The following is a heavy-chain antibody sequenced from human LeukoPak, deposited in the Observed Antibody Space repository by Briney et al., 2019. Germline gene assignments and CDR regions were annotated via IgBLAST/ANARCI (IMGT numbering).Heavy chain of an antibody. Sequence: TGGSLRLSCAASGFTFSSYAMSWVRQAPGKGLEWVSAISGSGGSTYYADSVKGRFTISRDNSKNTLYLQMNSLRAEDTAVYYCASSSSRYCSSTSCYVGRWYYFDYWGQGTLVTVSS. CDR2: ISGSGGST. CDR1: GFTFSSYA. J-gene: IGHJ4*02. V-gene: IGHV3-23*01. CDR3: ASSSSRYCSSTSCYVGRWYYFDY. D-gene: IGHD2-2*01.